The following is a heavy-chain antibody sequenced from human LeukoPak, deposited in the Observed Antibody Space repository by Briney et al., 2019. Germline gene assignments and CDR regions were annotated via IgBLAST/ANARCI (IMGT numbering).Heavy chain of an antibody. CDR3: ARGITIFGVVIRKGGYNWFDP. CDR2: IWHDGSHK. J-gene: IGHJ5*02. Sequence: GGSLRLSCAASGFTFSTYGMHWVRQAPGKGLEWVTVIWHDGSHKDYADSVKGRFTISRDNAKNTLYLQMNSLRAEDTAVYYCARGITIFGVVIRKGGYNWFDPWGQGTLVTVSS. D-gene: IGHD3-3*01. V-gene: IGHV3-33*01. CDR1: GFTFSTYG.